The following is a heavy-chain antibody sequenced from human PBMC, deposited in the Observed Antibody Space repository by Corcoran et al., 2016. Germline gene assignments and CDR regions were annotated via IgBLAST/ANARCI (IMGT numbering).Heavy chain of an antibody. CDR2: IYYNGST. Sequence: QLQLQESGPGLVKPSETLSLTCTVSGGSISSSRYYWGWIRQPPGKGLEWIGSIYYNGSTYYNPSLKSRVTISVDKSKNQFSRKLSSVTDADAAVYYCARVTFNYYDSSEDYWGQGTLVTVSS. V-gene: IGHV4-39*07. D-gene: IGHD3-22*01. J-gene: IGHJ4*02. CDR1: GGSISSSRYY. CDR3: ARVTFNYYDSSEDY.